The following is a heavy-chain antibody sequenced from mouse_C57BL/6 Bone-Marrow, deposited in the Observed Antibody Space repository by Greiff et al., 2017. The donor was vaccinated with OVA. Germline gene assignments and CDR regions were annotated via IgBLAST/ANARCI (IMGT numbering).Heavy chain of an antibody. CDR3: ARTPDGGSPRYFDV. Sequence: VQLQQSGPELVKPGASVKISCKASGYTFTDYYMNWVKQSHGKSLEWIGDLNPNNGGTSYNQKFKGKATLTVDKSSSTAYLELRSLTTEDAAVYYCARTPDGGSPRYFDVWGTGTTVTVSS. CDR2: LNPNNGGT. J-gene: IGHJ1*03. CDR1: GYTFTDYY. V-gene: IGHV1-26*01. D-gene: IGHD1-1*02.